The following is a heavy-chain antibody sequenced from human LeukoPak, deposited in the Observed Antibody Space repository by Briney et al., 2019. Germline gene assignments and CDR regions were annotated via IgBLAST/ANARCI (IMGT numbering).Heavy chain of an antibody. CDR1: GFTFSTHS. J-gene: IGHJ3*02. Sequence: PGGSLTLSCAASGFTFSTHSMNWVRQAPGKGLEWVSYISHTGNDIYYGESVKGRFTISRDNAKNSLYLQMHTLRAEDTAVYYCAGDGTGGLPGDAFDIWSQGTMVTVSS. CDR2: ISHTGNDI. D-gene: IGHD1-1*01. CDR3: AGDGTGGLPGDAFDI. V-gene: IGHV3-21*05.